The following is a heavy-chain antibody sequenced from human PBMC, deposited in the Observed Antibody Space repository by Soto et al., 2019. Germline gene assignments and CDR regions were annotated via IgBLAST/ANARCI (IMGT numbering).Heavy chain of an antibody. CDR2: ISGSTSYV. CDR3: ARDPSEGRVGNWFES. D-gene: IGHD2-2*01. V-gene: IGHV3-21*06. Sequence: GGSLRLSCVASRFTFSIYGMNWLRQAPGKGLEWVASISGSTSYVYYADSVKGRFSTSRDNAKNILYLEMYALRTEDTAVYYCARDPSEGRVGNWFESWGQGTLVTVSS. CDR1: RFTFSIYG. J-gene: IGHJ5*01.